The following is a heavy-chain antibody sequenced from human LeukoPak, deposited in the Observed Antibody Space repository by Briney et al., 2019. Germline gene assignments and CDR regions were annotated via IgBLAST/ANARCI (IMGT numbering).Heavy chain of an antibody. CDR1: GGSISSHY. D-gene: IGHD2-2*01. Sequence: SETLSLTCTVSGGSISSHYWSWIRQPPGKGLEWIGYIYYSGSTNYNPSLKSRVTISVDTSKDQFSLKLSSVTAADTAVYYCARDRGVGYCSSTSCYGAFDIWGQGTMVTVSS. CDR2: IYYSGST. CDR3: ARDRGVGYCSSTSCYGAFDI. J-gene: IGHJ3*02. V-gene: IGHV4-59*11.